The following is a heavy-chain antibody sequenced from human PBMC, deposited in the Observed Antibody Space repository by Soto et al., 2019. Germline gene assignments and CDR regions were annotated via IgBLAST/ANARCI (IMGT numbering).Heavy chain of an antibody. Sequence: GGSLRLSCAASGFTFSSYAMSWVRQAPGKGLEWVSAISGSGGSTYYADSVKGRFTISRDNSKNTLYLQMNSLRAEDTAVYYCAKDKLTGDVFTDLTYWYFDLWGRGTLVTVSS. CDR3: AKDKLTGDVFTDLTYWYFDL. CDR1: GFTFSSYA. CDR2: ISGSGGST. D-gene: IGHD7-27*01. V-gene: IGHV3-23*01. J-gene: IGHJ2*01.